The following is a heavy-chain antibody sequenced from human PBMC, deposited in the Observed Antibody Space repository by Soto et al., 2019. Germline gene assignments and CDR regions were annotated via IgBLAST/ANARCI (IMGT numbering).Heavy chain of an antibody. CDR3: ARESGGTTPTLANSSFYMDA. CDR1: GYAFSQFY. Sequence: QVQLVQSGAEVKKPGASVKVSCKASGYAFSQFYIHWMRQAPGQGLEWMGWINPNSGRTKFAQNFQGWVTMTRDTSIRTVYMELGGLRSEATAVYSCARESGGTTPTLANSSFYMDAWAKGPRSPSP. D-gene: IGHD4-17*01. CDR2: INPNSGRT. V-gene: IGHV1-2*04. J-gene: IGHJ6*03.